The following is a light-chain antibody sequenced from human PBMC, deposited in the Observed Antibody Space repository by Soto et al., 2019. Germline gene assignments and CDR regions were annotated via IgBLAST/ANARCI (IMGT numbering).Light chain of an antibody. CDR2: GAS. CDR1: QGIRDE. V-gene: IGKV1-17*01. J-gene: IGKJ1*01. CDR3: LQHNNYPWT. Sequence: DIQMTQSPSSLSASVGDRVTITCRASQGIRDELGWYQQKPGKPPKRLIYGASNLQSGVPSRFSGSGSGTDFTLTSSSLQPEDFATYYCLQHNNYPWTFGQGTKVEIK.